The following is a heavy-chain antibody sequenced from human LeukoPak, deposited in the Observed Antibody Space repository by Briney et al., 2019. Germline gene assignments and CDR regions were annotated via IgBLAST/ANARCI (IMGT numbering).Heavy chain of an antibody. CDR3: ARDPASSGWFAEYYYYYYGMDV. V-gene: IGHV6-1*01. D-gene: IGHD6-19*01. Sequence: SQTLSLTCAISGDSVSSNSAAWNWIRQSPSRGLEWLGRTYYRSKWYNGYAVSVKSRITINPDTSKNQFSLQLNSVTPEDTAVYYCARDPASSGWFAEYYYYYYGMDVWGQGTTVTVSS. CDR2: TYYRSKWYN. CDR1: GDSVSSNSAA. J-gene: IGHJ6*02.